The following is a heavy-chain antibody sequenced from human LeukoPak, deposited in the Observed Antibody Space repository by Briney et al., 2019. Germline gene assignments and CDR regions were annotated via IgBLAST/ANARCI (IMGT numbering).Heavy chain of an antibody. J-gene: IGHJ4*02. V-gene: IGHV3-23*01. Sequence: GGSLRLSCAASGFTFSSYAMSWVRQAPGKGLEWVSAISGSGGSTYYADSVKGRFTISRDNSKNTLYLQMNSLRAKDTAVYYCAKAFYGDYDPFDYWGQGTLVTVSS. CDR3: AKAFYGDYDPFDY. D-gene: IGHD4-17*01. CDR1: GFTFSSYA. CDR2: ISGSGGST.